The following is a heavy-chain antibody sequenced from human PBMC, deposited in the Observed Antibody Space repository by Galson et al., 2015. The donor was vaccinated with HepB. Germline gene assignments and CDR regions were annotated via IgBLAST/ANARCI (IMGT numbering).Heavy chain of an antibody. D-gene: IGHD3-10*01. J-gene: IGHJ4*02. CDR1: GFTFNNYK. V-gene: IGHV3-74*03. CDR3: AKGGRSYLSDDVFYPGFDD. Sequence: SLRLSCAATSGFTFNNYKIHWVRHVPGKGLVWVAYIDSDERGTKYADSVKGRFTISRDNSKDTLYLLMNSLRAEDTAVYFCAKGGRSYLSDDVFYPGFDDWGQGTLVTVSS. CDR2: IDSDERGT.